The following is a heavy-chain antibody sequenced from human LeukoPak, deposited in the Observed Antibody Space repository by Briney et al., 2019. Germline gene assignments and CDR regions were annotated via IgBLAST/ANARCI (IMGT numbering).Heavy chain of an antibody. CDR3: GRVVRYCSSTSCGYFDY. J-gene: IGHJ4*02. CDR2: IYYSGST. Sequence: PSQTLSLTCTVSGGSISSGGYYWSWIRQHPGKGLEWIGYIYYSGSTYYNPSLKSRVTISVDTSKNQFSLKLSSVTAADTAVYYCGRVVRYCSSTSCGYFDYWGQGTLVTVSS. D-gene: IGHD2-2*01. V-gene: IGHV4-31*03. CDR1: GGSISSGGYY.